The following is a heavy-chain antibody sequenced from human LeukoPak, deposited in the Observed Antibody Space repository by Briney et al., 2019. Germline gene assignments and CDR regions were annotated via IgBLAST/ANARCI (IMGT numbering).Heavy chain of an antibody. CDR1: GGSISSSSYY. Sequence: SETLSLTCTVSGGSISSSSYYWGWIRQPPGKGLEWIGSIYYSGSTYYNPSLKSRVTISVDTSKNQFSLKLSSVTAADTAVYYCARSPRVRAYYYYYYYMDVWGKGTTVTVSS. CDR2: IYYSGST. J-gene: IGHJ6*03. CDR3: ARSPRVRAYYYYYYYMDV. V-gene: IGHV4-39*07.